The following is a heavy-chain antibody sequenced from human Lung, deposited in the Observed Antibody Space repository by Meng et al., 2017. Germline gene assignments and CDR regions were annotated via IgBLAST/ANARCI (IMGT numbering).Heavy chain of an antibody. V-gene: IGHV6-1*01. CDR3: ARSQQWLDS. CDR2: TYYRSKWYN. J-gene: IGHJ4*02. D-gene: IGHD6-19*01. Sequence: QVHLQPAGPGLVKHSQTLSLSFARSGDSVSSNSAAWNWIRQSPTRGLEWLGRTYYRSKWYNGYAVSVRSRITINPDTSKNQFSLQLNSVTPEDTAVYYCARSQQWLDSWGQGTLVTVSS. CDR1: GDSVSSNSAA.